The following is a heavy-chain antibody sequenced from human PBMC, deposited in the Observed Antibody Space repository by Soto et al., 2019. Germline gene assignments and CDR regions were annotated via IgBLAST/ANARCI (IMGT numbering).Heavy chain of an antibody. Sequence: PSETLSLTCAVSGGSISSGGYSWSWIRQPPGKGLEWIGYIYHSGSTYYNPSLKSRVTISVDRSKNQFSLKLSSVTSADTAVYYCARASGSRPYNWFDPWGQGTLVTVSS. V-gene: IGHV4-30-2*01. CDR2: IYHSGST. CDR1: GGSISSGGYS. D-gene: IGHD1-26*01. CDR3: ARASGSRPYNWFDP. J-gene: IGHJ5*02.